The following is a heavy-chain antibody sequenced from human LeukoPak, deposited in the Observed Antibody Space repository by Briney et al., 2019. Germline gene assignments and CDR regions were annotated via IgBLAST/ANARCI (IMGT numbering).Heavy chain of an antibody. CDR1: GFTVSSNY. D-gene: IGHD6-25*01. CDR2: ISGSGGST. CDR3: ARDAPLGYSSGVFDI. V-gene: IGHV3-66*01. J-gene: IGHJ3*02. Sequence: GGSLRLSCAASGFTVSSNYMSWVRQAPGKGLEWVSVISGSGGSTYYADSVKGRFTISRDNAKNSLYLQMNSLRAEDTAVYYCARDAPLGYSSGVFDIWGQGTMVTVSS.